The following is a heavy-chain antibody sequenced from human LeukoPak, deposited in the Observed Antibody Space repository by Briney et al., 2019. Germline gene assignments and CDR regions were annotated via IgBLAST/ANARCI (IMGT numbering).Heavy chain of an antibody. D-gene: IGHD3-16*01. V-gene: IGHV3-9*01. J-gene: IGHJ4*02. Sequence: GGSLRLSCAASGFTFDDYAMHWVRQAPGKGLEWVSGISWNSGSIGYADSVKGRFTISRDNSKNTLYLQMNSLRAEDTAVYYCAKFPHVWGTYFDYWGQGTLVTVSS. CDR2: ISWNSGSI. CDR1: GFTFDDYA. CDR3: AKFPHVWGTYFDY.